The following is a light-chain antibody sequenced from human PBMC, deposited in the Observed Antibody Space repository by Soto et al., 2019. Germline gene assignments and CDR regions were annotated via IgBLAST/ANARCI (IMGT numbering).Light chain of an antibody. J-gene: IGKJ2*01. Sequence: IQLTQSPSSLSASVGDSVTITCRASQGISSYLDWFQQKPGKAPKLLVYGASILESGVPSRFSGSGSGTDFTLTISSLQPEDSETYFCQHLNSYPSTFGQGTKLGI. CDR3: QHLNSYPST. CDR2: GAS. V-gene: IGKV1-9*01. CDR1: QGISSY.